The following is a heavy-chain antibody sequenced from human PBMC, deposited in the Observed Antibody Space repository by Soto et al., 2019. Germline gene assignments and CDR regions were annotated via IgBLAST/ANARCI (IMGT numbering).Heavy chain of an antibody. CDR3: AREGVATTIGDYYYYGMDV. CDR2: IIPIFGTA. J-gene: IGHJ6*02. D-gene: IGHD5-12*01. CDR1: GGTFSSYA. Sequence: QVQLVQSGAEVKKPGSSVKVSCKASGGTFSSYAISWVRQAPGQGLEWMGGIIPIFGTANYAQKFQGRVTITADESTSTAYMELSSLRSEDTAVYYCAREGVATTIGDYYYYGMDVWGQGTTVTVSS. V-gene: IGHV1-69*01.